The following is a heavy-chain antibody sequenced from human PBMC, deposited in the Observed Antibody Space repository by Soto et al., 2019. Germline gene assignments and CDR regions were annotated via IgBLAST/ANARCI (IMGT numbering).Heavy chain of an antibody. CDR1: GFPFSSYS. Sequence: GGSLRLSCAASGFPFSSYSIYWVRQAPGKGLEWVSYISSDSSIVHHADSVKGRFTISRDNAKNSVYLQMNSLRAEDTAVYYCARLAAYCGGTTCYWCWGQGTLVTVSS. V-gene: IGHV3-48*01. CDR2: ISSDSSIV. D-gene: IGHD2-21*01. J-gene: IGHJ4*02. CDR3: ARLAAYCGGTTCYWC.